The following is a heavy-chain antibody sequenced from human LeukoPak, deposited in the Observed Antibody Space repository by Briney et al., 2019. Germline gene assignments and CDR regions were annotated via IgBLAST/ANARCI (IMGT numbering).Heavy chain of an antibody. J-gene: IGHJ4*02. CDR2: INGGGGNT. CDR3: AKSVVVITFRFDD. CDR1: GFTFNSYV. Sequence: GGSLRLSCAASGFTFNSYVMSWVRQAPGKGLEGVSAINGGGGNTYYADSVKGRFTISRDNSKNMVYLQMNSLRADDTAVYYCAKSVVVITFRFDDWGQGALVTVSS. D-gene: IGHD2-15*01. V-gene: IGHV3-23*01.